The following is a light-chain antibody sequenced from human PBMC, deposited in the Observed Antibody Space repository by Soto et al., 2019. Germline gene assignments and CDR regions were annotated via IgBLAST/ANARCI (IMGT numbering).Light chain of an antibody. Sequence: SYELTQPPSVSVAPEKTATITCGGNNIGNKRVHWYRQKPGQAPVLLISYDSDRPSGIPERFSGSNSENTATLTISRVEAGXEXXYYCQVWDIMTDNYVFGSGTKLTVL. CDR2: YDS. V-gene: IGLV3-21*04. J-gene: IGLJ1*01. CDR3: QVWDIMTDNYV. CDR1: NIGNKR.